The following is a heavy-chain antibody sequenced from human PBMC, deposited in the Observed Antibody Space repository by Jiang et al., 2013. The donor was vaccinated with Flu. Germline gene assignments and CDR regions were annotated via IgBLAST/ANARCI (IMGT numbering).Heavy chain of an antibody. Sequence: GLVKPSETLSLTCTVSGDSISISSAFWSWVRQPAGEGLEWIGRIYSSGITNYNPSLKSRVTMSVDTSRNQFSLKLTSVTAADTAVYYCARWSSGSLGHWGQGSLVTVSS. J-gene: IGHJ4*02. CDR2: IYSSGIT. D-gene: IGHD3-22*01. CDR3: ARWSSGSLGH. CDR1: GDSISISSAF. V-gene: IGHV4-61*02.